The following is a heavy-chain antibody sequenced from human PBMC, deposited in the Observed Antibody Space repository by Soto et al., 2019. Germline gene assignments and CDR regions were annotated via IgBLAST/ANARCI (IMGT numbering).Heavy chain of an antibody. Sequence: PXGSLRLSCAASGFTFSSYSMSWVRQAPGKGLEWISYISSSSSTIYYADSVKGRFTIFRDNAKNSLYLQMNSLRDEDTAVYYCARRDNWNYGFAFDIWGRGTMVTVSS. CDR3: ARRDNWNYGFAFDI. V-gene: IGHV3-48*02. CDR1: GFTFSSYS. J-gene: IGHJ3*02. D-gene: IGHD1-7*01. CDR2: ISSSSSTI.